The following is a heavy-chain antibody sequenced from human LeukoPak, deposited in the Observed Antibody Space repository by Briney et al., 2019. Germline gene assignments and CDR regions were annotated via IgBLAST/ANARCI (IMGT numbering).Heavy chain of an antibody. CDR1: GYTFTSYY. CDR2: TNPSGGST. Sequence: ASVKVSCKASGYTFTSYYMHWVRQAPGQGLEWMGITNPSGGSTSYAQKFQGRVTMTRDTSTSTVYMELSSLRSEDTAVYYCARDRGYYDSSGYYRWFDPWGQGTLVTVSS. J-gene: IGHJ5*02. V-gene: IGHV1-46*01. D-gene: IGHD3-22*01. CDR3: ARDRGYYDSSGYYRWFDP.